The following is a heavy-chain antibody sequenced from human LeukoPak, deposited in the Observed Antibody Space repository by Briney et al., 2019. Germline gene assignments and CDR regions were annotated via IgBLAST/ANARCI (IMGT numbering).Heavy chain of an antibody. CDR2: ISSSGSTI. CDR1: GSTFRSTS. Sequence: PGGSQRLSCAASGSTFRSTSMDCGRHFPGKGPELDSYISSSGSTIYYADSVKGRFTISRDNAKNSLYLQMDSLRAEDTAVYFFKQKTEYDIFEWYYYYYMDVWGKGTTVTVSS. CDR3: KQKTEYDIFEWYYYYYMDV. J-gene: IGHJ6*03. V-gene: IGHV3-48*04. D-gene: IGHD3-9*01.